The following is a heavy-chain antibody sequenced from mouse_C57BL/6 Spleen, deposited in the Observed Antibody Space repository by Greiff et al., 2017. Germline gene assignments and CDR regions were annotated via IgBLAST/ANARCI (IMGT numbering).Heavy chain of an antibody. V-gene: IGHV1-74*01. D-gene: IGHD2-3*01. CDR1: GYTFTSYW. Sequence: QVQLQQPGAELVKPGASVMVSCKASGYTFTSYWLHWVKQRPGHGLEWIGRFLPSDSDTTYNLKFKGKATVTEGKSSSTAYMQLSSLTSEDAAVYYCAIIDGYSRDWGQGTTLTVSS. J-gene: IGHJ2*01. CDR3: AIIDGYSRD. CDR2: FLPSDSDT.